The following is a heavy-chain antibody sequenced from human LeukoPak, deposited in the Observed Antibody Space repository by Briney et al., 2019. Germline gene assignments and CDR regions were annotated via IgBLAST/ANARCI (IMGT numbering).Heavy chain of an antibody. CDR3: ARGIWSATRVDYYLDN. D-gene: IGHD5-24*01. CDR2: IIPIFGTA. J-gene: IGHJ4*02. V-gene: IGHV1-69*01. Sequence: ASVKVSCKASGGTFSSYAISWVRQAPGQGLEWMGGIIPIFGTANYAQKFQGRVTITADESTSTAYMELSSLRSEDTAVYYCARGIWSATRVDYYLDNWGRGTLVTVSS. CDR1: GGTFSSYA.